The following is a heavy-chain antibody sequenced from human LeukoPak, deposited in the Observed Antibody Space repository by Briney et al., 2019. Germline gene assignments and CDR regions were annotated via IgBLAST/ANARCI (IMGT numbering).Heavy chain of an antibody. CDR2: IKSKTDGGTT. CDR3: TTSGYDSSGTLDY. CDR1: GFTFSNAW. D-gene: IGHD3-22*01. J-gene: IGHJ4*02. Sequence: PGGSLRLSCAASGFTFSNAWMSWVRQAPGKGPEWVGRIKSKTDGGTTDYAAPVKGRFTISRDDSKNTLYLQMNSLKTEDTAVYYCTTSGYDSSGTLDYWGQGTLVTVSS. V-gene: IGHV3-15*01.